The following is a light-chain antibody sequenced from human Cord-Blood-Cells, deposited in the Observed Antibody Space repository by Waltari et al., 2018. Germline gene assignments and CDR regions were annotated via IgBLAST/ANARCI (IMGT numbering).Light chain of an antibody. CDR3: QQYNSYLLT. CDR1: QSISSW. CDR2: KAS. V-gene: IGKV1-5*03. J-gene: IGKJ4*01. Sequence: DIQMTQSPPTLSASVGDRVTITCRASQSISSWLAWYQQKPGKAPKLLIYKASSLESGVPSRFSGSGSGTEFTLTISSLQPDDFATYYCQQYNSYLLTFGGGNKVEIK.